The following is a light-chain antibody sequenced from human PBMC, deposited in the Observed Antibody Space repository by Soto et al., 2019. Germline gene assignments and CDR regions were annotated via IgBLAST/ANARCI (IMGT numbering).Light chain of an antibody. V-gene: IGKV3-15*01. J-gene: IGKJ1*01. CDR3: QNYDNWPPTWT. CDR1: QSVSSN. CDR2: GAS. Sequence: EIVITHCPVTLSVSPVERATLSCRASQSVSSNLAWYQQKPGQAPRLLIYGASTRATGIPARFSGSGSGTEFTLTISSLQSEDFAVYYCQNYDNWPPTWTFGQGTKVDIK.